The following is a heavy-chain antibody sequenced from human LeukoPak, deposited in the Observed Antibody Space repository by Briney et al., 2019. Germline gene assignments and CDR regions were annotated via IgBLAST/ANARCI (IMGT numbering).Heavy chain of an antibody. CDR1: GFTFSDYY. D-gene: IGHD2-15*01. CDR2: ISISSTYP. J-gene: IGHJ3*02. V-gene: IGHV3-11*05. Sequence: PGRSLRLSCAASGFTFSDYYMSWIRQAPGKGLEWVSYISISSTYPNSADSVKGRFTIYRDNTKNSLYLQMNSLRAEDTAVYYCAGDRCIGGIDIWGQGTMVTVSS. CDR3: AGDRCIGGIDI.